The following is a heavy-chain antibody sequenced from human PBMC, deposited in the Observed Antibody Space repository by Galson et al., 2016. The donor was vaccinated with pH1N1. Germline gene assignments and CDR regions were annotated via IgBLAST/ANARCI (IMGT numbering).Heavy chain of an antibody. CDR1: GGTFRSYA. D-gene: IGHD3-16*01. J-gene: IGHJ5*02. Sequence: SVKVSCKASGGTFRSYAISWVRQAPGQGLEWMGGIIPVFGTTNYAQKFQGRVTLTTDESTSTAFMELKSLRSDDTALYFCAIAEGEWIALPWVSWGQGTLVIVSS. CDR3: AIAEGEWIALPWVS. V-gene: IGHV1-69*05. CDR2: IIPVFGTT.